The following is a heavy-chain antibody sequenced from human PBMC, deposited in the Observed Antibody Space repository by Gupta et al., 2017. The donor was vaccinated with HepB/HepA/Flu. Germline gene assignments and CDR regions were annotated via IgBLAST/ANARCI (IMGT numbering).Heavy chain of an antibody. CDR2: ISSSVTVGPPTM. D-gene: IGHD1-26*01. J-gene: IGHJ4*02. CDR3: ARDRGNYFDY. V-gene: IGHV3-11*01. CDR1: GFTFSDYY. Sequence: QVQLVESGGGLVKPGGSLRLSCAASGFTFSDYYMSWIRQAPGKGLEWISYISSSVTVGPPTMRYSDSVKGRFTIFRDNAKSSLFLQMDSLRAEDTAIYYCARDRGNYFDYWGQGTLVTVSS.